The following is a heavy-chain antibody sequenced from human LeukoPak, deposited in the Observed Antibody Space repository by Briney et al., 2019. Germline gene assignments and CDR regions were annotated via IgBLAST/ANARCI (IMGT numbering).Heavy chain of an antibody. CDR2: ISLSSSTI. CDR3: AREYPYSSSWNAFDI. Sequence: GGSLRLSCAASGFTFSNFGMNWVRQAPGKGLEWVSYISLSSSTIYYADSVKGRFTISRDTAKNSLYLQMNSLRAEDTAVYYCAREYPYSSSWNAFDIWGQGTMVTVSS. J-gene: IGHJ3*02. D-gene: IGHD6-13*01. V-gene: IGHV3-48*01. CDR1: GFTFSNFG.